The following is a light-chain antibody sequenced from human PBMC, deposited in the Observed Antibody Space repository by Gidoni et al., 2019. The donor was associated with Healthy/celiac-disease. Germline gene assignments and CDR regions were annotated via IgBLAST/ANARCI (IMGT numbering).Light chain of an antibody. V-gene: IGLV2-14*01. CDR3: SSYTSSSTWV. CDR2: EVS. CDR1: SSDVGGYNY. J-gene: IGLJ3*02. Sequence: QSALTQPASVSGSPGQPITIACPGTSSDVGGYNYVSWYQQHPGKAPKLMIYEVSNRPSGVPDRFSGSKSGNTASLTISGLQAEDEADYYCSSYTSSSTWVFGGGTKLTVL.